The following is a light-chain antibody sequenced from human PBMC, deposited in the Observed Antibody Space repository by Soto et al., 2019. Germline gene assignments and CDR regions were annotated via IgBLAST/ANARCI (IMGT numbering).Light chain of an antibody. Sequence: TVLTQSPGTLFFLRGERANNCCRASQSISNNYLAWYQQTPGQAPRLLIHGASDRGTGTPDRFSGSGSGTDFTLTISSLQPDDFATYYCQHYYGFSRTFGQGTNVDI. CDR3: QHYYGFSRT. V-gene: IGKV3-20*01. CDR2: GAS. J-gene: IGKJ1*01. CDR1: QSISNNY.